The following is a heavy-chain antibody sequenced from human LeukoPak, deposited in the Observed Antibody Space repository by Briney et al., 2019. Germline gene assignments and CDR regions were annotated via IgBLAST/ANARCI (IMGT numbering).Heavy chain of an antibody. CDR2: TSGDGVST. CDR1: GLPIADFA. J-gene: IGHJ4*02. V-gene: IGHV3-43*02. CDR3: AKESGKFDY. Sequence: GGSLRLSCVASGLPIADFAMHWVSQAPGKGLEWVSLTSGDGVSTFYADSVKGRFSISRDNSKNSLYLEMNSLRTEDAAMYYCAKESGKFDYWGQGTLVAVSS.